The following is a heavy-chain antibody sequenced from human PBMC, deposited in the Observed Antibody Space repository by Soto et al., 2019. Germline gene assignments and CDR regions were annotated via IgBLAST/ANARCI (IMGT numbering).Heavy chain of an antibody. CDR1: GGTFSSYA. CDR3: ARDQDDYDSSGYSSSFDAFDI. D-gene: IGHD3-22*01. Sequence: QVQLVQSGAEVKKPGSSVKVSCKASGGTFSSYAISWVRQAPGQGLEWMGGIIPIFGTANYAQKFQGRVTITADEATSTAYMELSSLRSEDTAVYYCARDQDDYDSSGYSSSFDAFDIWGQGTMGTVSS. V-gene: IGHV1-69*01. CDR2: IIPIFGTA. J-gene: IGHJ3*02.